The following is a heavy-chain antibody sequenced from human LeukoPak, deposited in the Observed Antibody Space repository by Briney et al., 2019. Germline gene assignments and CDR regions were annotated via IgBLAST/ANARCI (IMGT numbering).Heavy chain of an antibody. D-gene: IGHD1-1*01. CDR3: ARAIYGSD. V-gene: IGHV3-66*01. CDR1: GFTVSSDY. J-gene: IGHJ4*02. Sequence: SGGSLRLSCAASGFTVSSDYVTWVRQAPGKGLEWVSLIYSDGSTYYADSVKGRFTISRDSSKNTLYLQMNSLRAEDTAVYYCARAIYGSDWGQGTLVTVSS. CDR2: IYSDGST.